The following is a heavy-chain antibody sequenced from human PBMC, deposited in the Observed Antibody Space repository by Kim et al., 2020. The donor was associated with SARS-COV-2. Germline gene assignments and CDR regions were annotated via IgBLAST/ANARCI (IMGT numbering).Heavy chain of an antibody. J-gene: IGHJ6*02. D-gene: IGHD3-3*01. CDR1: GGS. V-gene: IGHV4-34*01. Sequence: SETLSLTCAVYGGSWIRQAPGKGLEWIGEVNHSGITKYHPSLKSRVSISVDTSKNQFSLKLPSVTAADTAVFYCARGRAGVVPSPILGLGPYYYYYALDVWGQGTTVTVS. CDR2: VNHSGIT. CDR3: ARGRAGVVPSPILGLGPYYYYYALDV.